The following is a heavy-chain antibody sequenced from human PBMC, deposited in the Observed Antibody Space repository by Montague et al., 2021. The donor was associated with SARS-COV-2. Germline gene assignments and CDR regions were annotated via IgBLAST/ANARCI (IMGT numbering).Heavy chain of an antibody. V-gene: IGHV4-59*01. CDR2: IYYSVSA. Sequence: SETLSLTCTVSGGSISSYYCCWIRQPPGKGLEWIGFIYYSVSANYNPSLKSRVTISVDTSKNQFSLKLSSVTAADTAVYYCARGFDYWGQGTLVTVSS. CDR3: ARGFDY. CDR1: GGSISSYY. J-gene: IGHJ4*02.